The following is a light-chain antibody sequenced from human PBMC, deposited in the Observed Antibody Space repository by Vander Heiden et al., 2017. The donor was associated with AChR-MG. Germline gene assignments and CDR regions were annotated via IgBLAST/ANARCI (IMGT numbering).Light chain of an antibody. CDR1: NPNNGARYD. J-gene: IGLJ2*01. CDR3: QSYDSSLSGVI. Sequence: QSVLTPPPSVSGATGQRIPISCTGTNPNNGARYDVHWYQRLPGAAPKLLIYANTNRPSGVPARFAGSKSGTSASLAITGLQAEDGADYYCQSYDSSLSGVIFGGGTKLTVL. CDR2: ANT. V-gene: IGLV1-40*01.